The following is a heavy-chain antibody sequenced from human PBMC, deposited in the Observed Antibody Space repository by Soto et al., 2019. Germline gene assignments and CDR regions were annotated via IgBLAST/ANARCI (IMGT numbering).Heavy chain of an antibody. CDR2: IYHRGST. CDR3: ARRWGEGRVDY. CDR1: GGSISSSNW. D-gene: IGHD3-10*01. Sequence: SETLSLTCADSGGSISSSNWWSWVRQPPGKGLEWIGEIYHRGSTNYNPSLKSRVTISVDKSRNQFSLKLSSVTAADTAVYYCARRWGEGRVDYWGQGTLVTVSS. J-gene: IGHJ4*02. V-gene: IGHV4-4*02.